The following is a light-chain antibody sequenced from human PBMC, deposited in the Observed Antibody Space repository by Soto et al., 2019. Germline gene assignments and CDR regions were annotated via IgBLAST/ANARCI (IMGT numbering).Light chain of an antibody. CDR1: SSDVGGYNY. CDR3: SSYTSSSTLYV. Sequence: QSALTQPASVCGSPGQSITISCSGTSSDVGGYNYVSWCQQHPGKAPKLMIYDVSNRPSGVSNRFSGSKSGNTASLTISGLHAEDEADYYCSSYTSSSTLYVFGTGTKLTVL. CDR2: DVS. J-gene: IGLJ1*01. V-gene: IGLV2-14*01.